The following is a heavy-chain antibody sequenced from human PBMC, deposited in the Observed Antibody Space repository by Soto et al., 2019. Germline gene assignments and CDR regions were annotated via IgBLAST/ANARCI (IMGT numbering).Heavy chain of an antibody. V-gene: IGHV3-23*01. CDR3: AKAVDGFFGVVISSYGMDV. CDR2: ISGSGGST. J-gene: IGHJ6*02. D-gene: IGHD3-3*01. CDR1: AIPFSSFP. Sequence: EGSRGRSVAPAAIPFSSFPLSWVRQPPGKGLEWVPAISGSGGSTYYADSVKGRFTISRDNSKNTLYLQMNSLRAEDTAVYYCAKAVDGFFGVVISSYGMDVWGQGTTVTVCS.